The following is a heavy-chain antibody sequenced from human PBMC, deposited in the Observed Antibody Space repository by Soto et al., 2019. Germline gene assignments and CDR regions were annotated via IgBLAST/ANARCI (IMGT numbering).Heavy chain of an antibody. D-gene: IGHD2-2*01. J-gene: IGHJ5*02. CDR3: ARDRGSVVPAAMYRFDP. Sequence: ASVKVSCKASGYTFTGYYMHWVRQAPGEGLEWMGWINPNSGGTNYAQKFQGWVTMTRDTSISTAYMELSRLRSDDTAVYYCARDRGSVVPAAMYRFDPWGQGTLVTVSS. V-gene: IGHV1-2*04. CDR1: GYTFTGYY. CDR2: INPNSGGT.